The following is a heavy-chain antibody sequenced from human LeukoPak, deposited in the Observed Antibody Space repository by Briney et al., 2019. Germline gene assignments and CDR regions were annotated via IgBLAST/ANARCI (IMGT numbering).Heavy chain of an antibody. CDR1: GGTFSSYA. J-gene: IGHJ6*02. V-gene: IGHV1-69*13. CDR2: IIPIFGTA. D-gene: IGHD3-3*01. Sequence: GASVKVSCKASGGTFSSYAISWVRQAPGHGLEWMGGIIPIFGTANYAQKFQGRVTITADESTSTAYMELSSLRSEDTAVYYCARGMARDFWSGYFPDYYYGMGVWGQGTTVTVSS. CDR3: ARGMARDFWSGYFPDYYYGMGV.